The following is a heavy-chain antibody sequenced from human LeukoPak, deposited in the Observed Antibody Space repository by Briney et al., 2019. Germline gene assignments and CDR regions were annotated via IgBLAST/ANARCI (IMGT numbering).Heavy chain of an antibody. V-gene: IGHV3-21*01. CDR3: ARDREGDY. CDR2: ITGSSSYI. Sequence: PGGSLRLSCAASGFTSSSLTMNRGRQAPGRGLEWVSSITGSSSYIYYADSVKGRFTISRDNAKNSLYLQMNSLRAENTTVYYFARDREGDYWGQGTLVTVSS. CDR1: GFTSSSLT. J-gene: IGHJ4*02.